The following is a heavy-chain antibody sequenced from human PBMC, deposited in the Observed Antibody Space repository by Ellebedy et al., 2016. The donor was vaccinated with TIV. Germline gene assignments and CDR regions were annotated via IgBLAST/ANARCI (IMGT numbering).Heavy chain of an antibody. Sequence: MPSETLSLTCTVSGGSISSSSYYWSWIRQSPGKGLEWIGHIYSSGSTNYNPSFRSRVTISVDTSNNRFTLKLTSVTSADTAVYYCASGSGGHGYWGQGTLVTVSS. D-gene: IGHD3-10*01. CDR3: ASGSGGHGY. V-gene: IGHV4-61*03. CDR1: GGSISSSSYY. CDR2: IYSSGST. J-gene: IGHJ4*02.